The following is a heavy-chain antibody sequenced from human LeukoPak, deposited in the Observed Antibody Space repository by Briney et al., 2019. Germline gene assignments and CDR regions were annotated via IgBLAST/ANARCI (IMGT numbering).Heavy chain of an antibody. D-gene: IGHD1-1*01. CDR2: ISISGTYI. V-gene: IGHV3-21*01. Sequence: PGGSLRLSCAASGFTFGSYSMNWVRRAPGKGLEWVATISISGTYIYYADSVKGRFTISRDNANNSLFLDMNSLRADDTAMYYCTRDLERSRANNWFDAWGQGTLVTVSS. CDR1: GFTFGSYS. J-gene: IGHJ5*02. CDR3: TRDLERSRANNWFDA.